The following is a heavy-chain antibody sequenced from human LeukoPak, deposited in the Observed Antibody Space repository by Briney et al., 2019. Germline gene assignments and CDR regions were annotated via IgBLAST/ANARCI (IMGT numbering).Heavy chain of an antibody. CDR1: GFTFSSYG. Sequence: GGTLRLSCAVSGFTFSSYGMSWVRQAPGKGLEWVSAISGSGGSTYHADSVRGRFTIYRDNFRNTLYLQMNRLRVEDAALYYCARAPVTSCRGAFCYPFDLWGQGVLVTVSS. CDR3: ARAPVTSCRGAFCYPFDL. J-gene: IGHJ4*02. D-gene: IGHD2-21*01. V-gene: IGHV3-23*01. CDR2: ISGSGGST.